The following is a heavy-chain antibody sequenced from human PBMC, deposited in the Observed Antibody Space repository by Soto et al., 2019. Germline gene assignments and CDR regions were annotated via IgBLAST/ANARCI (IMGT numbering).Heavy chain of an antibody. V-gene: IGHV4-39*01. CDR2: IYYSGST. CDR1: GECVSSSSYY. CDR3: ARRPGWNDVYYYGMDV. Sequence: SESLSLTCAASGECVSSSSYYWGWIRQPPGKGMEWIGSIYYSGSTYYNPSLKSRVTISVDTSKNQFSLKLSSVTAADTAVYYCARRPGWNDVYYYGMDVWGQGTTVTVSS. J-gene: IGHJ6*02. D-gene: IGHD1-1*01.